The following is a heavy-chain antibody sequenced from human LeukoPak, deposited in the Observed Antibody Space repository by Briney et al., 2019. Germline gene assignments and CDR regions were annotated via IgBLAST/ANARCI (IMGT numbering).Heavy chain of an antibody. J-gene: IGHJ4*02. CDR3: ARDPWAVTSYFDH. CDR2: ISSSSSYI. D-gene: IGHD4-17*01. CDR1: GFTFNIYS. V-gene: IGHV3-21*01. Sequence: GGSLRLFCAASGFTFNIYSMNWVRQAPGKGLEWVSSISSSSSYIYYADSVKGRFTISRDNAKNSLYLQMNSLRAEDTAVYYCARDPWAVTSYFDHWGQGSLVTVSS.